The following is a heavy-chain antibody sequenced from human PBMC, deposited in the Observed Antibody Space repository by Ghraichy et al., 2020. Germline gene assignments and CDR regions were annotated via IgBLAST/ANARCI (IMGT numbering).Heavy chain of an antibody. D-gene: IGHD3-22*01. Sequence: VSVKVSCKASGYTFNGHYIHWVRQAPGQGLEWMGWINPNSGGTNYAQKFQGRVTMTRDTSVSTAYMELSRLRSDDTAVYYCARDYYDSSGYSWYFDLWGRGTLVTVSS. J-gene: IGHJ2*01. V-gene: IGHV1-2*02. CDR1: GYTFNGHY. CDR2: INPNSGGT. CDR3: ARDYYDSSGYSWYFDL.